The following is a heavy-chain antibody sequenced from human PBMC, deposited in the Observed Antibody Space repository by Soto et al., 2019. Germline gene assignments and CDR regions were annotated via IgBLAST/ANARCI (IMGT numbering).Heavy chain of an antibody. J-gene: IGHJ5*02. CDR2: IYYSGST. CDR1: GGSVSSGSYY. CDR3: ARTDYYDSSGYYYVEGWFDP. Sequence: LSLTCTVSGGSVSSGSYYWSWIRQPPGKGLEWIGYIYYSGSTNYNPSLKNRVTISVDTSKNQFSLKLSSVTAADTAVYYCARTDYYDSSGYYYVEGWFDPWGQGTLVTV. D-gene: IGHD3-22*01. V-gene: IGHV4-61*01.